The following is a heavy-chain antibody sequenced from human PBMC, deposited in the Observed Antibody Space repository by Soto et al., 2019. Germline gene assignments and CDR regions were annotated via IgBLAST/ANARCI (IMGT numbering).Heavy chain of an antibody. CDR2: ISGSGGST. Sequence: GSLRLSCAASGFTFSSYAMSWVRQAPGKGLEWVSAISGSGGSTYYADSVKGRFTISRDNSKNTLYLQMNSLRAEDTAVYYCAKDDCSGGSCYGPLDAFDIWGQGTMVTVSS. D-gene: IGHD2-15*01. CDR3: AKDDCSGGSCYGPLDAFDI. CDR1: GFTFSSYA. J-gene: IGHJ3*02. V-gene: IGHV3-23*01.